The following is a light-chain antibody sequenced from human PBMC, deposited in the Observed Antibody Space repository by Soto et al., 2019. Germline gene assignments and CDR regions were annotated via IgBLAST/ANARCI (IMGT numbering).Light chain of an antibody. V-gene: IGLV2-11*01. J-gene: IGLJ1*01. Sequence: QSALTQPHSVSGSPGQSVAISCTATSSDIGGYYRVSWYQQHPGKAPKLMIYDVRKRPSGVPDRFSGSKSGNTASLTISGLQAEDEADYYCCSYAGSYTYVFGTGTKVTVL. CDR1: SSDIGGYYR. CDR3: CSYAGSYTYV. CDR2: DVR.